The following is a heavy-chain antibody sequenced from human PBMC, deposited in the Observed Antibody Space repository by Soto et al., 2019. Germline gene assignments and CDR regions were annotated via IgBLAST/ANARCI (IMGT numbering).Heavy chain of an antibody. Sequence: QVQLVQSGAEVQKPGSSVKVSCTTSGGTISSFGMNWVRQAPGQGLEWMGGIVPIDGSTKYAEKFQGRVTVTADASTGTVYMDLSRLRSEDTAVYYCGRSCTKSRRGGVAFDYWGQGTLLTVSP. CDR1: GGTISSFG. CDR2: IVPIDGST. V-gene: IGHV1-69*01. CDR3: GRSCTKSRRGGVAFDY. D-gene: IGHD2-8*01. J-gene: IGHJ4*02.